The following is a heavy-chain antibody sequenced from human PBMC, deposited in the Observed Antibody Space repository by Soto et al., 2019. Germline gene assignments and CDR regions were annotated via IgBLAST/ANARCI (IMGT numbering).Heavy chain of an antibody. J-gene: IGHJ5*02. CDR2: ISGSGGIT. CDR1: GFTFSSYA. Sequence: GGSLRLSCAASGFTFSSYAMSWVRQAPGKGLEWVSAISGSGGITYYADSVKGRFTISRDNSKNTMYLQMNSLRAEDTAVYYCAEGKGRDSGGDFGLNWFDPWGQGTLVTVSS. D-gene: IGHD2-21*02. V-gene: IGHV3-23*01. CDR3: AEGKGRDSGGDFGLNWFDP.